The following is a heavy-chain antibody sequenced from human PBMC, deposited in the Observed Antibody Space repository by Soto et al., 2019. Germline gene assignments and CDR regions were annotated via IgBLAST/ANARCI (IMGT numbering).Heavy chain of an antibody. V-gene: IGHV3-73*02. J-gene: IGHJ4*02. CDR1: GFTFSGSS. Sequence: EVQLVESGGGLVQPGGSLKLSCAASGFTFSGSSVHWVRQASGKGLEWVGRIRNKVHSYATAYAASVRGRFTISRDDSKTMTFRQMKSLNTEDTAVYYCISHSPEDMKRTWGQGTLVTVSS. D-gene: IGHD2-15*01. CDR3: ISHSPEDMKRT. CDR2: IRNKVHSYAT.